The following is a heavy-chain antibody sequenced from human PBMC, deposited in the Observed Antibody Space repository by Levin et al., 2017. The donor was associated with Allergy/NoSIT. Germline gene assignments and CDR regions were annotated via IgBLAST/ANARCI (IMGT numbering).Heavy chain of an antibody. CDR3: ARVSSAVTSDY. J-gene: IGHJ4*02. V-gene: IGHV3-53*01. D-gene: IGHD4-17*01. Sequence: GGSLRLSCAASGFTVSSNYMSWVRQAPGKGLEWVSVIYSGGSTYYADSVKGRFTISRDNSKNTLYLQMNSLRAEDTAVYYCARVSSAVTSDYWGQGTLVTVSS. CDR1: GFTVSSNY. CDR2: IYSGGST.